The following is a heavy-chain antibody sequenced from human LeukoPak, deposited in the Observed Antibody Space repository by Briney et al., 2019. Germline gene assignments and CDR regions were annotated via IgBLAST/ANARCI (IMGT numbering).Heavy chain of an antibody. J-gene: IGHJ6*02. CDR1: GFTFSSYA. D-gene: IGHD3-22*01. CDR3: AKTYYYDSSGYVYYYYGMDV. Sequence: GGSLRLSCAASGFTFSSYAMSWVSQAPGKGLEWVSAISGSGGSTYYADSVKGRFTISRDNSKNTLYLQMNSLRAEDTAVYYCAKTYYYDSSGYVYYYYGMDVWGQGTTVTVSS. V-gene: IGHV3-23*01. CDR2: ISGSGGST.